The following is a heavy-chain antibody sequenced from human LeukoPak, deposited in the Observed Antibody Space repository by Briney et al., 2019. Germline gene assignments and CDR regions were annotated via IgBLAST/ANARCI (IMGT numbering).Heavy chain of an antibody. CDR1: GFTFSSYA. CDR3: AKLVKSSGERYFDWSTLSYYYYYMDV. D-gene: IGHD3-9*01. J-gene: IGHJ6*03. Sequence: GGSLRLSCAASGFTFSSYAMSWVRQAPGKGLEWVSAISGSGGSTYYADSVKGRFTISRDNSKNTLYLQMNSLRAEDTAVYYCAKLVKSSGERYFDWSTLSYYYYYMDVWGKGTTVTISS. CDR2: ISGSGGST. V-gene: IGHV3-23*01.